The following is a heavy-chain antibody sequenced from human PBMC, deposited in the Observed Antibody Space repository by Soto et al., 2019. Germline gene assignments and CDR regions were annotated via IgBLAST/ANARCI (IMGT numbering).Heavy chain of an antibody. Sequence: QVHLQQSGPGLVKPSETLSLTCSVSGGSMSSYYWTWIRQPAGKGLEWIGRVYSSGGTHYNSSLKSRVTISLDTSKNQFSLRLISATAADTAVYYCARGQRFSDWFDPWGQGTLVTVSS. J-gene: IGHJ5*02. CDR2: VYSSGGT. CDR3: ARGQRFSDWFDP. V-gene: IGHV4-4*07. D-gene: IGHD3-3*01. CDR1: GGSMSSYY.